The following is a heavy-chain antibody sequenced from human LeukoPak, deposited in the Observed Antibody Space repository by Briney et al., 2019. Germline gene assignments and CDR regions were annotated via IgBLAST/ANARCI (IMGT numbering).Heavy chain of an antibody. CDR3: ARDLIVPDAMTGSGSYSTDY. D-gene: IGHD3-10*01. Sequence: SETLSLTCTVSGGSISSSSYYWGWIRQPTGKGLEWLGSIYYSGSTYYNPSLKSRVTISVDTSKTQYSLKLNSVTAADTAVYYCARDLIVPDAMTGSGSYSTDYWGQGTLATVSS. CDR1: GGSISSSSYY. J-gene: IGHJ4*02. CDR2: IYYSGST. V-gene: IGHV4-39*07.